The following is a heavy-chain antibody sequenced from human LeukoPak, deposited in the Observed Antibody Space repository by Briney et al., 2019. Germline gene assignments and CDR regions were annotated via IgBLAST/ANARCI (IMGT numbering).Heavy chain of an antibody. Sequence: GGSLRLSCAASGFTFGNYWMNWVRQAPGKGLEWVASMNQDGSKKYHVDSVKGRFTISRDNAKYSLHLQMSSLRAEGTAVYYCARDSGYSKFDIWGQGTMVIVSS. V-gene: IGHV3-7*01. D-gene: IGHD6-13*01. CDR1: GFTFGNYW. J-gene: IGHJ3*02. CDR2: MNQDGSKK. CDR3: ARDSGYSKFDI.